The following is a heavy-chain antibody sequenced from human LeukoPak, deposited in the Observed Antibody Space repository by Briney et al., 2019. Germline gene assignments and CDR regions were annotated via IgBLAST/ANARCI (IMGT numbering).Heavy chain of an antibody. J-gene: IGHJ6*03. Sequence: GGSLRLSCAASGFTFINYGMTWVRQAPGKGLEWVSSTTGDTTYYPGSVKGRFTFSRENAKNSLYLQMNSLRAGDTAVYYCARDRGGGHMDVWGKGTTVTVSS. D-gene: IGHD2-15*01. V-gene: IGHV3-13*01. CDR1: GFTFINYG. CDR2: TTGDTT. CDR3: ARDRGGGHMDV.